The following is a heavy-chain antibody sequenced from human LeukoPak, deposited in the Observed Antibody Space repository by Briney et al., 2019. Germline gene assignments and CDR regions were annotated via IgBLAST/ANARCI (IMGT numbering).Heavy chain of an antibody. V-gene: IGHV4-59*01. D-gene: IGHD5-12*01. CDR2: IYYSGST. Sequence: PSETLSLTCTVSGGSISSYYWSWIRQPPGKGLEWIGYIYYSGSTNYNPSLKSRVTISVDTSKNQFSLKLSSVTAADTAVYYCARERVVATISAYYYYYMDVWGKGTTVTISS. CDR3: ARERVVATISAYYYYYMDV. CDR1: GGSISSYY. J-gene: IGHJ6*03.